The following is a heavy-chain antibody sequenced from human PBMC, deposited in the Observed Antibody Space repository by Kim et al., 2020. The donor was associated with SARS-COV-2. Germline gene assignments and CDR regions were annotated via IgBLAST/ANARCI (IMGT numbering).Heavy chain of an antibody. CDR1: GGSFSSYY. CDR3: ASQHIVVVTAGRAFDY. J-gene: IGHJ4*02. V-gene: IGHV1-69*02. Sequence: SVKVSCKASGGSFSSYYMSWLRQAPGQGLEWMGRINPILGIANYAQKFQGRVTITTDKSTSTAYMELSSLRSEDTAVYYCASQHIVVVTAGRAFDYWGQGTQVTVSS. CDR2: INPILGIA. D-gene: IGHD2-21*02.